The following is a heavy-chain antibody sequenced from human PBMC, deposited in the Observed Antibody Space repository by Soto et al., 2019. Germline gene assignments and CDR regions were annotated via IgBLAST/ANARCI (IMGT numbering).Heavy chain of an antibody. CDR1: GFTVSSNY. Sequence: PGGSLRLSCAASGFTVSSNYMSWVRQAPGKGLEWVSVIYSGGSKYYADSVKGRFTISRDNSKNTLYLQMNSLRAEDTAVYYCARGQYYDFWSGPRPYYYYYYMDVWGKGTTVTVSS. V-gene: IGHV3-66*01. CDR2: IYSGGSK. D-gene: IGHD3-3*01. CDR3: ARGQYYDFWSGPRPYYYYYYMDV. J-gene: IGHJ6*03.